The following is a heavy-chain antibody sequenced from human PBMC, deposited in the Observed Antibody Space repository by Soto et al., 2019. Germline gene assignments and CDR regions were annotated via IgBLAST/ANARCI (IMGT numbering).Heavy chain of an antibody. V-gene: IGHV4-39*01. Sequence: SETLSLTCTVSGGSISSSSYYWGWIRQPPGKGLEWIGSIYYSGSTYYNPSLKSRVTISVDTSKNQFSLKLSSVTAADTAVYYCARRERRQQLGDYWGQGTLVTVSS. J-gene: IGHJ4*02. CDR1: GGSISSSSYY. D-gene: IGHD6-13*01. CDR3: ARRERRQQLGDY. CDR2: IYYSGST.